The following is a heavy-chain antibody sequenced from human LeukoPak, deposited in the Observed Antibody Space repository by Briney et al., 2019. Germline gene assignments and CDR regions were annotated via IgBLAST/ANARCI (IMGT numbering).Heavy chain of an antibody. D-gene: IGHD5-18*01. CDR2: INHSGST. CDR3: ARASNLYTAMDR. CDR1: GGSFSGYY. Sequence: SETLSLTCAVYGGSFSGYYWSWIRQPPGKGLEWIGEINHSGSTNYNPSLKSRVTISVDTSKNQFPLKLSSVTAADTAVYYCARASNLYTAMDRWGQGTLVTVSS. V-gene: IGHV4-34*01. J-gene: IGHJ5*02.